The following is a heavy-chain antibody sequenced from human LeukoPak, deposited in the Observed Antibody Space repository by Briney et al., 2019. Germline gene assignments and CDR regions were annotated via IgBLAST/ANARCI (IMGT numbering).Heavy chain of an antibody. D-gene: IGHD2-2*03. V-gene: IGHV3-74*01. CDR2: IKSDGSVT. CDR1: GFTFSSYY. J-gene: IGHJ5*02. Sequence: GGSLRLSCAAFGFTFSSYYMHWVRQAPGKGLVWVSRIKSDGSVTGYADSVKGRFAISRDNAKNTMYLQMNSLRAEDTAVYYCARDWIDRGTFDPWGQGTLVTVSS. CDR3: ARDWIDRGTFDP.